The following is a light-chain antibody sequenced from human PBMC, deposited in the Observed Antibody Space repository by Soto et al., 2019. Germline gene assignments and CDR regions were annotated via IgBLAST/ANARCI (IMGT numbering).Light chain of an antibody. J-gene: IGKJ5*01. CDR3: QQYRNFPLT. Sequence: DIQMTQSPSSLSASVGDKVTITCRASQGIRNALAWYQQKPGKAPKRLIYGASTLQSGVPSRFSGSGSATEFTLTITSLQPEDFATYYCQQYRNFPLTFGQGTRLEIK. V-gene: IGKV1-17*01. CDR1: QGIRNA. CDR2: GAS.